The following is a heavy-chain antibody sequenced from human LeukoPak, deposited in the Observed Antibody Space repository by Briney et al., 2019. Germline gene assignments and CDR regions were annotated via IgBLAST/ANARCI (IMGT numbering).Heavy chain of an antibody. V-gene: IGHV1-69*04. J-gene: IGHJ4*02. CDR1: GGTFSSYA. D-gene: IGHD5-24*01. Sequence: SVKVSCKASGGTFSSYAISWVRQAPGQGLEWMGRIIPILGIANYAQKFQGRVTITADKSTSTAYMELSSLRSEDTAVYYCARGDGYNNFDYWGQGTLVTVSS. CDR2: IIPILGIA. CDR3: ARGDGYNNFDY.